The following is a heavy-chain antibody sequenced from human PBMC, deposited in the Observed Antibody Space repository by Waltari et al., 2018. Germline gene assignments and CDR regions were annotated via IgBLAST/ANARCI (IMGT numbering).Heavy chain of an antibody. V-gene: IGHV4-34*01. Sequence: QVQLQQWGAGLLKPSEPLSLTCAVYGGSFSGYCWHWIRQPPGKGLEWIGEINHSGSTNYNPSLKSRVTISVDTSKNQFSLKLSSVTAADTAVYYCARTLAVAGTGNWFDPWGQGTLVTVSS. CDR1: GGSFSGYC. J-gene: IGHJ5*02. CDR2: INHSGST. CDR3: ARTLAVAGTGNWFDP. D-gene: IGHD6-19*01.